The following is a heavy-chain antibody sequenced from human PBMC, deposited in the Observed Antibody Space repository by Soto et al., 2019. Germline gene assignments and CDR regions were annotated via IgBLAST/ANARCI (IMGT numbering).Heavy chain of an antibody. CDR1: GYTFTSYG. D-gene: IGHD6-13*01. Sequence: ASVKVSCTASGYTFTSYGISWVRQAPGQGLEWMGWISAYNGNTNYAQKLQGRVTMTTDTSTSTVYMELRSLRSDDTAVYYCARVIVAGGSNWFDPWGQGTLVTVSS. J-gene: IGHJ5*02. CDR3: ARVIVAGGSNWFDP. CDR2: ISAYNGNT. V-gene: IGHV1-18*01.